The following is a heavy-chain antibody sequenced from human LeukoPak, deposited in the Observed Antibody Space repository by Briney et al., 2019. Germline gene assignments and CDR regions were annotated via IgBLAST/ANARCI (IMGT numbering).Heavy chain of an antibody. J-gene: IGHJ3*02. V-gene: IGHV4-34*01. CDR3: ARISLRFLDAFDI. Sequence: SETLSLTCAVYGGSFSGYYWSWIRQPPGKGLEWIGEINHSGSTNYNPSLKSRVTISVDTSKNQFSLKLTSVTAADTAVYYCARISLRFLDAFDIWGQGTMATVSS. D-gene: IGHD3-3*01. CDR1: GGSFSGYY. CDR2: INHSGST.